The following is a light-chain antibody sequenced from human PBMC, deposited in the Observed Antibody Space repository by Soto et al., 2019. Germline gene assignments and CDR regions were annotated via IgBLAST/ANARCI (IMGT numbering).Light chain of an antibody. J-gene: IGKJ1*01. CDR3: QQYGRSSWT. CDR1: QSVSSSY. V-gene: IGKV3-20*01. Sequence: EIVLTQSPGTLSLSPGERATLSCRASQSVSSSYVAWYQQKSGHAPRLLIYGASNRATGIPDRFSGRWSGTYFTLTISRQEPEDFAVYYCQQYGRSSWTFGEGTKVEIK. CDR2: GAS.